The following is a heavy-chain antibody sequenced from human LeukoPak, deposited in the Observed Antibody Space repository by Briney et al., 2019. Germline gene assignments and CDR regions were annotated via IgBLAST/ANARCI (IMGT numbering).Heavy chain of an antibody. J-gene: IGHJ4*02. CDR1: GINFRSYW. CDR3: ARDPVPAAQDY. CDR2: IKQDGSEK. Sequence: GGSLRLSCAASGINFRSYWMSWVRQAPGKGLDWVANIKQDGSEKYYVYSVKGRFTITRDNAKNSLYLQMNSLRVEDTAVHYCARDPVPAAQDYWGQGTLVTVS. D-gene: IGHD2-2*01. V-gene: IGHV3-7*01.